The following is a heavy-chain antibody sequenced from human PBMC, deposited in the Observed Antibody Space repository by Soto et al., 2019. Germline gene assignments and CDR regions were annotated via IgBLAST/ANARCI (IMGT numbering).Heavy chain of an antibody. V-gene: IGHV3-30*18. CDR1: GFTFSSYG. J-gene: IGHJ4*02. D-gene: IGHD1-26*01. CDR2: ISYDGSNK. CDR3: AKEELEAY. Sequence: GGSLGLSCAASGFTFSSYGMHWVRQAPGKGLEWVAVISYDGSNKYYADSVKGRFTISRDNSKNTLYLQMNSLRAEDTAVYYCAKEELEAYWGQGTLVTVAS.